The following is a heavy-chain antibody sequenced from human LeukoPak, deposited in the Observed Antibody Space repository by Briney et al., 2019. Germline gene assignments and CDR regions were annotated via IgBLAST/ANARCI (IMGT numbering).Heavy chain of an antibody. CDR2: IYPGDSDT. Sequence: GESLKISCKGSGYSFTSYWIGWVRQMPGKGLEWMGIIYPGDSDTRYSPSFQGQVTISADKSISTAYLQWSSLKASDTAMCYCARQHCSSTSCYSTVDAFDIWGQGTMVTVSS. CDR3: ARQHCSSTSCYSTVDAFDI. J-gene: IGHJ3*02. V-gene: IGHV5-51*01. CDR1: GYSFTSYW. D-gene: IGHD2-2*01.